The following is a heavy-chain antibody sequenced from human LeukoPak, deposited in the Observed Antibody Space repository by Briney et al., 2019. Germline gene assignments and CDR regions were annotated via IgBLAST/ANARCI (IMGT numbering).Heavy chain of an antibody. J-gene: IGHJ5*02. D-gene: IGHD3-16*02. CDR2: IKEDGSEK. Sequence: GGSLRLSCAASGFIFRNYWMSWVRQAPGKGLEWVANIKEDGSEKYYVESVKGRFTISRDNAKNSLYLQMSSLRAEDTAVYYCARGVIIRGRLDPWGQGTLVTISS. CDR1: GFIFRNYW. V-gene: IGHV3-7*01. CDR3: ARGVIIRGRLDP.